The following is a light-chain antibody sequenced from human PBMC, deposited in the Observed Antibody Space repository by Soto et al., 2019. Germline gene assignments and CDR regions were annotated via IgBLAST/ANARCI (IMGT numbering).Light chain of an antibody. CDR2: AAS. V-gene: IGKV1-39*01. CDR1: HSISSY. CDR3: QHCYSTLWT. Sequence: DIQLTQSTSSLSASVGDRVTITCRASHSISSYLNWYQQKPGKAPKLLIYAASSLQSGVPSRFSGGGSGTAFTLTISTLHTEDFETYYCQHCYSTLWTFGQGAKVDIK. J-gene: IGKJ1*01.